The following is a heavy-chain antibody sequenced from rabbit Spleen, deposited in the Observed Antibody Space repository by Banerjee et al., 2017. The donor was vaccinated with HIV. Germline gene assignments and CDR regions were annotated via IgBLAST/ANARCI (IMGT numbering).Heavy chain of an antibody. CDR2: IDTSDGDT. V-gene: IGHV1S45*01. D-gene: IGHD8-1*01. CDR3: ARDTGSSFSSYGMDL. CDR1: GFSFSSNW. J-gene: IGHJ6*01. Sequence: LEESGGGLVKPGGTLTLTCTVSGFSFSSNWICWVRQAPGKGLEWIACIDTSDGDTDYANWAKGRFTISRTSSTTVTLQVTSLTAADTATYFCARDTGSSFSSYGMDLWGQGTLVTVS.